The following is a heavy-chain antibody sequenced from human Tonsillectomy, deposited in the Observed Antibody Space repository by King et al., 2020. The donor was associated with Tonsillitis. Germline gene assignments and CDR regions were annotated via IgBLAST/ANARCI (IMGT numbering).Heavy chain of an antibody. CDR2: IIPIFGTA. V-gene: IGHV1-69*12. CDR1: GGTFSSYA. D-gene: IGHD3-22*01. Sequence: QLVQSGAEVKKPGSSVKVSCKASGGTFSSYAISWVRQAPGQGLEWMGGIIPIFGTANYAQKFQGRVTITADESTSTAYMELSSLRSEDTAVYYCARDGRDSGYYYEVDAFDIWGQGTMVTVSS. CDR3: ARDGRDSGYYYEVDAFDI. J-gene: IGHJ3*02.